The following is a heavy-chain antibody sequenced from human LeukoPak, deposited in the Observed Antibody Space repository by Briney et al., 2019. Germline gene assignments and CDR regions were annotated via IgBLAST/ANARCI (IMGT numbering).Heavy chain of an antibody. J-gene: IGHJ6*03. V-gene: IGHV4-39*01. D-gene: IGHD1-1*01. Sequence: SETLSLTCNVSGGSTTSSLYHWGWLRQPRGKGLEWIGNVFHSGNTYYNPSLQSRVAISVDTSKNQFSLRLTSVTAADTAMYYCARQIVGTSWNYYYSYIDVWGQGTSVSVSS. CDR1: GGSTTSSLYH. CDR3: ARQIVGTSWNYYYSYIDV. CDR2: VFHSGNT.